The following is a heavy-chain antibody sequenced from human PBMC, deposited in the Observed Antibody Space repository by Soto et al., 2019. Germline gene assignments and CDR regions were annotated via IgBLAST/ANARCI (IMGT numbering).Heavy chain of an antibody. CDR3: ARERVGAQIQHPIHNWFDP. D-gene: IGHD1-26*01. V-gene: IGHV3-7*01. CDR1: GFTFIRNW. CDR2: IKQDGTEK. J-gene: IGHJ5*02. Sequence: GGSLRLSCAASGFTFIRNWMSWVLQAPGKGLEWVANIKQDGTEKYYVDSVKGRFTISRDNAKNSLYLQMNSLRGEDTAVYYCARERVGAQIQHPIHNWFDPWGQGTLVTVSS.